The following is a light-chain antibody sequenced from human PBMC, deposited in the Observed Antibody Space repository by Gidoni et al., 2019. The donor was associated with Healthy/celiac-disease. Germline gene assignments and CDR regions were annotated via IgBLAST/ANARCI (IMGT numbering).Light chain of an antibody. V-gene: IGKV1-39*01. CDR2: AAS. Sequence: DIQMTQSPSSLSASVGDRVTTTCRASQSISSYLNWYQQKPGKAPKLLIYAASSLQSGVPSRFSGSGSGTDFTLTISSLQPEDFATYYCQQSYSTLPYTFGQXTKLEIK. J-gene: IGKJ2*01. CDR1: QSISSY. CDR3: QQSYSTLPYT.